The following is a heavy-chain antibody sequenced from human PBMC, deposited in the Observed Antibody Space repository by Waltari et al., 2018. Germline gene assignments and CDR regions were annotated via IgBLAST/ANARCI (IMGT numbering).Heavy chain of an antibody. D-gene: IGHD4-17*01. Sequence: QVQLQQWGAGLLKPSETLSLTGAVHGGSFSGYYWSWLRQPPGKGLEWIGEIKHSGSTNYNPSLKSRVTVSLDTSKNQFSLKLSSVTAADTAVYYCATDRRIAYGYYFDFWGQGILVTVSS. J-gene: IGHJ4*02. CDR2: IKHSGST. V-gene: IGHV4-34*01. CDR1: GGSFSGYY. CDR3: ATDRRIAYGYYFDF.